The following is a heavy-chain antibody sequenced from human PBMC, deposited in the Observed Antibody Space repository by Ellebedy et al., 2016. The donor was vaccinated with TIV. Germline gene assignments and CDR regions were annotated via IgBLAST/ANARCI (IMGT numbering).Heavy chain of an antibody. CDR2: ISHSSITI. V-gene: IGHV3-48*04. CDR1: GFSFTSYS. D-gene: IGHD4-17*01. Sequence: GGSLRLSCAASGFSFTSYSMNWVRQAPGKGLEWISYISHSSITIKYGDSVKGRFTISRDNARNSLYLQMNSLRADDTAVYYCATDGSYGDYRFPTHAFEIWGQGTMVTVSS. CDR3: ATDGSYGDYRFPTHAFEI. J-gene: IGHJ3*02.